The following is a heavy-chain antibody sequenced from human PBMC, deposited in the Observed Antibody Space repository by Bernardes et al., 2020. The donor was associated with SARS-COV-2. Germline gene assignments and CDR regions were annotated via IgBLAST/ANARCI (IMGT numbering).Heavy chain of an antibody. V-gene: IGHV4-39*01. CDR3: ARQGDYYDSSGAKFDY. Sequence: SETLSLTCTVSGGSISSSSYYWGWIRQPPGKGLEWFGSIYYSGSTYYNPSLKSRVTISVDTSKNQFSLKLSSVTAADTAVYYCARQGDYYDSSGAKFDYWGQGTLVTVSS. J-gene: IGHJ4*02. CDR2: IYYSGST. D-gene: IGHD3-22*01. CDR1: GGSISSSSYY.